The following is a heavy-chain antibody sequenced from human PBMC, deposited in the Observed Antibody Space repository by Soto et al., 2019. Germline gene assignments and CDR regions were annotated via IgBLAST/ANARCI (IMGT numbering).Heavy chain of an antibody. CDR3: ARGSNTAMAPVNY. V-gene: IGHV4-34*01. J-gene: IGHJ4*02. CDR2: INHSGST. D-gene: IGHD5-18*01. Sequence: SETLSLTCAVYGGSFSAYYWSWIRHPPGKGLEWIGEINHSGSTNYNPSLKSRVTISVDTSKNQFSLKLSSVTAADTAVYYCARGSNTAMAPVNYWGQGTLVTVS. CDR1: GGSFSAYY.